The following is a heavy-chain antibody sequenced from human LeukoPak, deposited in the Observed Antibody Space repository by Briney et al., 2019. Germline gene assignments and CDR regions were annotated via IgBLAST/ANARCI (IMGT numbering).Heavy chain of an antibody. Sequence: PSETLSLTCAVYGGSFSGYYWSWIRQPPGKGLEWIGEINHSGSTNYNPSLKSRVTISVDTTKNQFSLKLSSVTAADTAVYYCARGRSGYYDSSDYYYPVVYYYYYYMDVWGKGTTVTVSS. J-gene: IGHJ6*03. CDR2: INHSGST. D-gene: IGHD3-22*01. CDR1: GGSFSGYY. CDR3: ARGRSGYYDSSDYYYPVVYYYYYYMDV. V-gene: IGHV4-34*01.